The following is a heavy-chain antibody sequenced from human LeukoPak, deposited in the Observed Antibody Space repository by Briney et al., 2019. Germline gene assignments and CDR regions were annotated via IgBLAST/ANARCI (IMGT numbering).Heavy chain of an antibody. CDR1: GFTVSSNY. V-gene: IGHV3-53*01. Sequence: GGSLRLSCAASGFTVSSNYMSWVRQAPGKGLEWVSVIYSGGSTYYADSVKGRCTISRDNSKNTLFLQMNSLRAEDTAVYYCARAHSGSSLFDYWGQGTLVTVSS. D-gene: IGHD1-26*01. CDR3: ARAHSGSSLFDY. J-gene: IGHJ4*02. CDR2: IYSGGST.